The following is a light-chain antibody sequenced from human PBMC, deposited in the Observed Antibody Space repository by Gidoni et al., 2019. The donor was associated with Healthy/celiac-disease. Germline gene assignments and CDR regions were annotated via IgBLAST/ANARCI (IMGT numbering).Light chain of an antibody. V-gene: IGKV1-9*01. CDR3: QQLNSYPRT. Sequence: DIQLTQSPSFLSASVRDRVTITCRASQGISSYLAWYQPKPGKAPKLLIYAASTLQSGVPSRFSGSGSGTEFTLTISSLQPEDFATYYCQQLNSYPRTFGQGTKLEIK. CDR2: AAS. J-gene: IGKJ2*01. CDR1: QGISSY.